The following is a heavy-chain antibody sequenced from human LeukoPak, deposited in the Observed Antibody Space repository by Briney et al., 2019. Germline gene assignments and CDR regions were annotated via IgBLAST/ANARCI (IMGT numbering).Heavy chain of an antibody. CDR3: ARLKWELLGFDY. D-gene: IGHD1-26*01. V-gene: IGHV4-59*08. CDR2: IYYSGST. Sequence: SETLSLTCTVSGGSISSYYWSWIRQPPGKGLEWIGYIYYSGSTNYNPSLKSRVTISVDTSKNQFSLKLSSVTAADTAVYYCARLKWELLGFDYWGQGTLVTVSS. CDR1: GGSISSYY. J-gene: IGHJ4*02.